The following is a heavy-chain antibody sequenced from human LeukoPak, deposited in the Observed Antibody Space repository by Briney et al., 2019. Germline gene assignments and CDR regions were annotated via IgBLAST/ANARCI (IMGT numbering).Heavy chain of an antibody. CDR1: GFTVSSNY. CDR3: AKGRLRLGELSFPLDY. J-gene: IGHJ4*02. CDR2: INWNGGST. V-gene: IGHV3-20*04. D-gene: IGHD3-16*02. Sequence: PGGSLRLSCAASGFTVSSNYMSWVRQAPGKGLEWVSGINWNGGSTGYADSVKGRFTISRDNAKNSLYLQMNSLRAEDTALYYCAKGRLRLGELSFPLDYWGQGTLVTVSS.